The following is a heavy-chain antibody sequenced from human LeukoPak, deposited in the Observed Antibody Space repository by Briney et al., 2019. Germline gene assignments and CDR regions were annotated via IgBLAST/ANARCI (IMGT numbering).Heavy chain of an antibody. D-gene: IGHD4-17*01. CDR2: IYYSGST. J-gene: IGHJ4*02. Sequence: NPSETLSLTCTVSGGSISSYYWSWIRQPPGKGLEWIGYIYYSGSTNYNPSLKSRVTISVDTSKNQFSLKLSSVTAADTAVYYCARRSDYGDYVAFDYWGQGTLVTVSS. CDR1: GGSISSYY. V-gene: IGHV4-59*08. CDR3: ARRSDYGDYVAFDY.